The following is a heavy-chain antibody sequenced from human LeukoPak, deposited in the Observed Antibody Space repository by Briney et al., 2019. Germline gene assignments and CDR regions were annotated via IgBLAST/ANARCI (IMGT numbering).Heavy chain of an antibody. V-gene: IGHV3-21*01. J-gene: IGHJ4*02. CDR2: ISSSSSYI. CDR1: GFTFSSYS. Sequence: GSLRLSCAASGFTFSSYSMNWVRQAPGKGLVWVSSISSSSSYIYYADSVKGRFTISRDNAKNSLYLQMNSLRAEDTAVYYCASGYSSGWDYFDYWGQGTLVTVSS. D-gene: IGHD6-19*01. CDR3: ASGYSSGWDYFDY.